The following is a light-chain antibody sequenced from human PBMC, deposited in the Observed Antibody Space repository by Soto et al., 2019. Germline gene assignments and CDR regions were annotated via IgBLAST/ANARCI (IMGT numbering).Light chain of an antibody. J-gene: IGLJ3*02. CDR3: CSYAGSSTWV. V-gene: IGLV2-23*02. CDR1: SSDVGSYNL. Sequence: QSAPTQPASVSGSPGQSITISCTGTSSDVGSYNLVSWYQQHPGKAPKLMIYEVSKRPSGVSNRFSGSKSGNTASLTISGLQAEDEADYYCCSYAGSSTWVFGGGTQLTVL. CDR2: EVS.